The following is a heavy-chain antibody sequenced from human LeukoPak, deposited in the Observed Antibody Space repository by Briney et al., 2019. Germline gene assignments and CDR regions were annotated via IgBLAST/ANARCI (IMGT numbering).Heavy chain of an antibody. CDR3: ARGMGLRLRPSRFDP. CDR2: ISAYTGDT. D-gene: IGHD2-21*02. CDR1: GYTFTNHG. V-gene: IGHV1-18*01. J-gene: IGHJ5*02. Sequence: ASVTVSCKTSGYTFTNHGIGWVRQAPGQGLEWMGWISAYTGDTHYVQKFNDRVTMTIDTSTSTAYMELTSLRSDDTAFYYCARGMGLRLRPSRFDPWGQGTLVTVSS.